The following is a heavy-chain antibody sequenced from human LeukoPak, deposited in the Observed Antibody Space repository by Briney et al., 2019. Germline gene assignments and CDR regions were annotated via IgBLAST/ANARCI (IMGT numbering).Heavy chain of an antibody. CDR3: ARGTYSSSWLLLDY. CDR2: INPNSGGT. V-gene: IGHV1-2*04. D-gene: IGHD6-13*01. Sequence: ASVKVSCKASGYTFTGYYMHWVRQAPGQGLEWMGWINPNSGGTNYAQKFQGWVTMTRDTSIRTAYMELSRLRSDDTAVYYCARGTYSSSWLLLDYWGQGTLVTVSS. J-gene: IGHJ4*02. CDR1: GYTFTGYY.